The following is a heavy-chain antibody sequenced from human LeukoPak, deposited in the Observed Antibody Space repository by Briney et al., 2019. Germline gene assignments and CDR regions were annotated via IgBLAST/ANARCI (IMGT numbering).Heavy chain of an antibody. J-gene: IGHJ4*02. V-gene: IGHV4-34*01. CDR2: INHSGST. CDR1: GGSFSGYY. D-gene: IGHD2-2*01. CDR3: ARRYCSSTSCYSNSGFDY. Sequence: PSETLSLTCAVYGGSFSGYYWSWIRQPPGKGLEWIGEINHSGSTNYNPSLKSRVTISVDTSKNQFSLKLSSVTAADTAVYYCARRYCSSTSCYSNSGFDYWGQGTLVTVSS.